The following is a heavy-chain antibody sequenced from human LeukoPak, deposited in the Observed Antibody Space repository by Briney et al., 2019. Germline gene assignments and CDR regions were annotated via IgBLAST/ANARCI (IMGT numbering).Heavy chain of an antibody. CDR1: GGTFSSYT. Sequence: SVKVSCKASGGTFSSYTISWVRQAPGQGLEWMGRIIPILGIANYAQKFQGRVTITANKSTSTAYMELSSLRSEDTAVYYCARGFDAYYFDYWGQGTLVTVSS. D-gene: IGHD3-10*01. CDR2: IIPILGIA. J-gene: IGHJ4*02. V-gene: IGHV1-69*02. CDR3: ARGFDAYYFDY.